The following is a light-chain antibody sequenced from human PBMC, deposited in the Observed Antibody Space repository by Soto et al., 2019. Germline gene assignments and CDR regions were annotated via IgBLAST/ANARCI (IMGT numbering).Light chain of an antibody. CDR3: QQYNNWPPAT. CDR2: GVS. Sequence: EIVMTQSPATLSVSPGERATLSCRASQTIVNNLAWYQQKPGQAPRLLMYGVSTRATGVPARFSGSGSGTEFTLTTGSLQSEDFGVYYCQQYNNWPPATFGQGTKVEIK. CDR1: QTIVNN. V-gene: IGKV3-15*01. J-gene: IGKJ1*01.